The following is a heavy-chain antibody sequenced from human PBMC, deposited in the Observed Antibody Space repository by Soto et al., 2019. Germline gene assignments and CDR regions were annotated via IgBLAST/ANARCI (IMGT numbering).Heavy chain of an antibody. CDR3: ATVGEGTPYYYYYYMDV. CDR1: GFTFSSYS. V-gene: IGHV3-48*01. CDR2: ISSSSSTI. Sequence: EVQLVESGGGLVQPGGSLRLSCAASGFTFSSYSMNWVRQAPGKGLEWVSYISSSSSTIYYADSVKGRFTISRDNAKNSLYLQMNSLRAEDTAVYYCATVGEGTPYYYYYYMDVWGKGTTVTVSS. D-gene: IGHD1-7*01. J-gene: IGHJ6*03.